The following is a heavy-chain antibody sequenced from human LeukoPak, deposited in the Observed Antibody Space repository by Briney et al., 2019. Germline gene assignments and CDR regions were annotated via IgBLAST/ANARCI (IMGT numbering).Heavy chain of an antibody. CDR1: GFTFSTSA. CDR2: VSHTPAAT. V-gene: IGHV3-23*01. J-gene: IGHJ3*01. CDR3: AKAFREFGTSSSYSSFDS. D-gene: IGHD5-18*01. Sequence: GGSLRLSCAASGFTFSTSALSSVRQAPGKGLEWVSGVSHTPAATYYADSVKGRFTISRDDSEDILSLQMNGLRAEDTAVYFCAKAFREFGTSSSYSSFDSWGQGKMVTVSS.